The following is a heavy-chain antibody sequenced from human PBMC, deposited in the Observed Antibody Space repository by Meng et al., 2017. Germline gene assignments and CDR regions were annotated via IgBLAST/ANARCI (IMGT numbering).Heavy chain of an antibody. V-gene: IGHV3-23*01. J-gene: IGHJ1*01. D-gene: IGHD3-22*01. Sequence: ESLKISCAASGFTFSSYAMSWVRQAPGKGLEWVSAISGSGGSTYYADSVKGRFTISRDNSKNTLYLQMNSLRAEDTAVYYCAKVTYYYDSSGLRPIEYFQHWGQGTLVTVSS. CDR2: ISGSGGST. CDR3: AKVTYYYDSSGLRPIEYFQH. CDR1: GFTFSSYA.